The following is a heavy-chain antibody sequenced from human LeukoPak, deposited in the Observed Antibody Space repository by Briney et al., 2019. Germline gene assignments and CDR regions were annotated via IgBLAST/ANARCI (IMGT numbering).Heavy chain of an antibody. CDR2: IIPTFGTA. CDR1: GGTFSSYA. CDR3: ARGPPWGDYVPFGYYFDY. Sequence: SVKVSCKASGGTFSSYAISWVRQAPGQGLEWMGGIIPTFGTANYAQKFQGRVTITTDESTSTAYMELSSLRSEDTAVYYCARGPPWGDYVPFGYYFDYWGQGTLVTVSS. V-gene: IGHV1-69*05. D-gene: IGHD4-17*01. J-gene: IGHJ4*02.